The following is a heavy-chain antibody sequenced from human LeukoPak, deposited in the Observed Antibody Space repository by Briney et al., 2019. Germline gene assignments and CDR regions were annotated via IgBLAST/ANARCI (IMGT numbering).Heavy chain of an antibody. D-gene: IGHD6-13*01. CDR1: GGSISSYY. J-gene: IGHJ4*02. CDR3: ARLLGSSWYFFDY. CDR2: IYYSGST. Sequence: SETLSLTCTVSGGSISSYYWSWIRQPPGKGLEWIGYIYYSGSTNYNPSLKSRVTISVDTSKNQFSLKLSSVTAADTAVYYWARLLGSSWYFFDYWGQGTLVTVSS. V-gene: IGHV4-59*08.